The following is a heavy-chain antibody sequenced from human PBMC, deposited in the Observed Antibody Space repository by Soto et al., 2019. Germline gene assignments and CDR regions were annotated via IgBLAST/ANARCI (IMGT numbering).Heavy chain of an antibody. CDR1: GFTFSSYA. CDR3: ARDYSRSMGFDP. D-gene: IGHD6-13*01. CDR2: ISYDGSNK. J-gene: IGHJ5*02. V-gene: IGHV3-30-3*01. Sequence: GGSLRLSCAASGFTFSSYAMHWVRQAPGKGLEWVAVISYDGSNKYYADSVKGRFTISRDNSKNTLYLQMNSLRAEDTAVYYCARDYSRSMGFDPWGQGTLVTAPQ.